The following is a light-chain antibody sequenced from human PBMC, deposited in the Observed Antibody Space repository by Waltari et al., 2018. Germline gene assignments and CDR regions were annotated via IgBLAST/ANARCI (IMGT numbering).Light chain of an antibody. CDR2: DVT. V-gene: IGLV2-11*01. CDR3: CSYAGSYTHVV. Sequence: QSALTQPRSVSGSPGPSVTIPCTGTSSDVGGYDYVSWYQHHPGKAPKLMICDVTKRPSGVPDRFSGPKSGNTASLTISGLQAEDEADYYCCSYAGSYTHVVFGGGTKLTVL. J-gene: IGLJ2*01. CDR1: SSDVGGYDY.